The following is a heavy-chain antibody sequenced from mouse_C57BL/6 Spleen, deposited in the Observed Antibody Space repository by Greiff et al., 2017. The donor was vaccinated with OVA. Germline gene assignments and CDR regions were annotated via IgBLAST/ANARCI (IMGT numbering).Heavy chain of an antibody. CDR1: GYSFTGYY. CDR2: IYPYNGVS. J-gene: IGHJ1*03. CDR3: ARGDYYGSSDWYFDV. Sequence: EVQLQQSGPELVKPGASVKISCKASGYSFTGYYMHWVKQSHGNILDWIGYIYPYNGVSSSNQKFKGKATLTVDKSSSTAYMELRSLTSEDSAVYYDARGDYYGSSDWYFDVWGTGTTVTVSS. V-gene: IGHV1-31*01. D-gene: IGHD1-1*01.